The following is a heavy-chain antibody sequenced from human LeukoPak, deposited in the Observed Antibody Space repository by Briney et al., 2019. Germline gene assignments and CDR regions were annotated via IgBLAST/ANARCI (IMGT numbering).Heavy chain of an antibody. CDR1: GDSVSSNSAA. CDR3: ARDASSGSYYGYYYYYGMDV. D-gene: IGHD3-10*01. V-gene: IGHV6-1*01. CDR2: TYYRSKWYN. Sequence: SQTLSLTCAISGDSVSSNSAAWNWIRQSPSRGLEWLGSTYYRSKWYNDYAVSVKSRITINPDTSKNQLSLQLNSVTPEDTAVYYCARDASSGSYYGYYYYYGMDVWGQGTTVTVSS. J-gene: IGHJ6*02.